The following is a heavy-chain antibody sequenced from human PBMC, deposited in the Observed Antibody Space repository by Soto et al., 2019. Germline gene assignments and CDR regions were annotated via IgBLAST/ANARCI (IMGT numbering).Heavy chain of an antibody. CDR3: ARESEGYYDSSGLAY. Sequence: SETLSRTCIVSGGSVSSGSYNWSWIRQPPGKGLEWIGYIYYSGSTNYNPSLKSRVTISVDTSKNQFSLKLSSVTAADTAVYYCARESEGYYDSSGLAYWGQRTLVTVSS. J-gene: IGHJ4*02. D-gene: IGHD3-22*01. CDR1: GGSVSSGSYN. CDR2: IYYSGST. V-gene: IGHV4-61*01.